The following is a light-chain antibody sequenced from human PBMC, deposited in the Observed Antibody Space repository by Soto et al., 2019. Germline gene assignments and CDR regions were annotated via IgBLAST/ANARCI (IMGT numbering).Light chain of an antibody. CDR3: QQQYSSEWT. J-gene: IGKJ1*01. Sequence: DIVMTQSPLSLPVTPGEPASISCRSSQSLLHSNGYNYLDWYLQKPGQSPQLLIYLGSNRASGVPDRFSGSGSGTDFTLTISSLQAEDVAVYYCQQQYSSEWTFGQGTKVDIK. CDR2: LGS. CDR1: QSLLHSNGYNY. V-gene: IGKV2-28*01.